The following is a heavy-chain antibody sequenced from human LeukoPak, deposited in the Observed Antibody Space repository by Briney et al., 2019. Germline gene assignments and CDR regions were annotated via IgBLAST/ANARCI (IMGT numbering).Heavy chain of an antibody. V-gene: IGHV1-69*13. Sequence: GASVKVSCKASGGTFSSYTISWVRQAPGQGLEWMGGIIPIFGTAKYAQNLQGRVTITADESTSIAYMELSSLRSEDTAVYYCARGGAQQLVHGYWGQGTLVTVSS. D-gene: IGHD6-13*01. J-gene: IGHJ4*02. CDR1: GGTFSSYT. CDR2: IIPIFGTA. CDR3: ARGGAQQLVHGY.